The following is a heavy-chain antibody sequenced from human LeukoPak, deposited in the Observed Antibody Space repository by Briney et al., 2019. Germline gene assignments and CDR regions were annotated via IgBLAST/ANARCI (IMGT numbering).Heavy chain of an antibody. V-gene: IGHV5-51*01. CDR3: ARLRYYDSSGYYFNPDFDY. CDR1: GYSFTSYW. D-gene: IGHD3-22*01. J-gene: IGHJ4*02. Sequence: NRGESLKISCKGSGYSFTSYWIGWVRQMPGKGLEWMGIIYPGDSDTRYSPSFQGQVTISADKSISTAYLQWSSLKASDTAMYYCARLRYYDSSGYYFNPDFDYWGQGTLVTVSS. CDR2: IYPGDSDT.